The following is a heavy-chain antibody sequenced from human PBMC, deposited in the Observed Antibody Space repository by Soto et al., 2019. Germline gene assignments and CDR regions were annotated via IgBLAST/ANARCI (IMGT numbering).Heavy chain of an antibody. D-gene: IGHD4-17*01. Sequence: SETLSLTCSVSGGSVSNKTYYWSWIRQPPGKRLEWIGYVYYSGTTNYNPSLKSRGTISVGLSKNQVSLRLSSVTTADTALYYCARTTAVPNTLRSRYFFDYWGQGTLVTVCS. CDR3: ARTTAVPNTLRSRYFFDY. V-gene: IGHV4-61*01. CDR1: GGSVSNKTYY. CDR2: VYYSGTT. J-gene: IGHJ4*02.